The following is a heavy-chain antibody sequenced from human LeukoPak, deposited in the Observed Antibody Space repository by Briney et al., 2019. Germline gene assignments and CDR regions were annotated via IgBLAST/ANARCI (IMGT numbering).Heavy chain of an antibody. CDR1: GYTFTSYY. Sequence: GASVKVSCKASGYTFTSYYMHWVRQAPGHGLEWMGIITPSGGSATYAQKFQGRVTMTRDTSTSTVYMELSSLRSEDTAVYSCARGGRDTTIPLTSPFDYWGQGTLVTVSS. CDR2: ITPSGGSA. CDR3: ARGGRDTTIPLTSPFDY. J-gene: IGHJ4*02. D-gene: IGHD3-16*01. V-gene: IGHV1-46*01.